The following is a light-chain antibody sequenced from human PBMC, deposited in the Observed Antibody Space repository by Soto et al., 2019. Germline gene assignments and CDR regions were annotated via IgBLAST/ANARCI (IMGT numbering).Light chain of an antibody. J-gene: IGKJ2*01. V-gene: IGKV2-28*01. Sequence: DIVMTQSPLSLPVTPGEPASISCRSSQSLLHSNGYNYLNWYLQKPGQSPQVLIYLGSNRASGVPDRFSGSGSGTEFTLKISRVEAEDVGVYYCMQALQARYTFGQGTKLEIK. CDR1: QSLLHSNGYNY. CDR3: MQALQARYT. CDR2: LGS.